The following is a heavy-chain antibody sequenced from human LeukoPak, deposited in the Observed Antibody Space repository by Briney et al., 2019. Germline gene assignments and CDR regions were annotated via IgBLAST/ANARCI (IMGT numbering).Heavy chain of an antibody. V-gene: IGHV1-2*02. CDR3: ARESITMVREYHP. Sequence: VASVKVSCKASGYTFTSYGISWVRQAPGQGLEWMGWINPNSGGTNYAQKFQGRVTMTRDTSISTAYMELSRLRSDDTAVYYCARESITMVREYHPWGQGTLVTVSS. J-gene: IGHJ5*02. D-gene: IGHD3-10*01. CDR1: GYTFTSYG. CDR2: INPNSGGT.